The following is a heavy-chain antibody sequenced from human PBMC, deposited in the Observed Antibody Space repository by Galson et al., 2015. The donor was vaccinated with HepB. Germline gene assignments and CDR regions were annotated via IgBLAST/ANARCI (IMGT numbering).Heavy chain of an antibody. CDR1: GFTFSSYA. CDR3: EGRGWNNAFDI. CDR2: ISYDGSNK. Sequence: SLRLSCAASGFTFSSYAMHWVRQAPGKGLEWVAVISYDGSNKYYADSMKGRFTISRDNSKNTLYLQMNSLRAEDTAVYYCEGRGWNNAFDIWGQGTMVTVSS. V-gene: IGHV3-30*04. J-gene: IGHJ3*02. D-gene: IGHD6-19*01.